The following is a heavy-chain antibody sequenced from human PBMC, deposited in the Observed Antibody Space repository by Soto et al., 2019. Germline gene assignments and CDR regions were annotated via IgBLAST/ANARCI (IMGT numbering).Heavy chain of an antibody. CDR3: AKETGSYYSVNYFDY. V-gene: IGHV3-30*18. J-gene: IGHJ4*02. CDR1: GFTFSSYG. Sequence: LRLSCAASGFTFSSYGMHWVRQAPGKGLEWVAVISYDGSNKYYADSVKGRFTISRDNSKNTLYLQMNSLRAEDTAVYYCAKETGSYYSVNYFDYWGQGTLVTVS. D-gene: IGHD1-26*01. CDR2: ISYDGSNK.